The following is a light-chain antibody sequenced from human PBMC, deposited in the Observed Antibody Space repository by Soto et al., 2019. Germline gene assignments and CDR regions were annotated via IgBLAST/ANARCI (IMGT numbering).Light chain of an antibody. CDR3: QKCSTWTPT. CDR2: DAS. Sequence: EIVLTQSPTTLSLSRGERAKLSCRASQSVSAYLAWYEQKPQHAPTLLIYDASNRATGMPASFSGSGYGTEFTLTLRTLEPDDSAVYYCQKCSTWTPTFGAGTKVDIK. CDR1: QSVSAY. V-gene: IGKV3-11*01. J-gene: IGKJ3*01.